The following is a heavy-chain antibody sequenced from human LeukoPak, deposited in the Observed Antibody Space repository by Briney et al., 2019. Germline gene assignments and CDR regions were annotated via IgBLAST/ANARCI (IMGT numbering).Heavy chain of an antibody. CDR3: ARDRPQVVGADNIDAFDI. CDR1: GFTVSSNQ. CDR2: IYSGGST. J-gene: IGHJ3*02. V-gene: IGHV3-53*01. D-gene: IGHD1-26*01. Sequence: GGSLRLSCAASGFTVSSNQMSWVRQAPGKGLEWASLIYSGGSTYYADSVEGRFTISRDSSKNTLYLQMNSLRVEDTAVYYCARDRPQVVGADNIDAFDIWGQGTMVTVSS.